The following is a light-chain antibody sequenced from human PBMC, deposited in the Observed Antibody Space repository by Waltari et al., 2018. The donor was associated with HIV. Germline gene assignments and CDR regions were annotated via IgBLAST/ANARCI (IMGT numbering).Light chain of an antibody. CDR3: QQYGTSPYT. CDR1: RSVSINY. CDR2: AAS. J-gene: IGKJ2*01. V-gene: IGKV3-20*01. Sequence: ENVLTQSPGTLSLSLGERATLSCRASRSVSINYLTWYQQRPGQAPRLLIYAASTRATAIPDRFSGSGAGTDFTLTISRLEPEDFAVYYCQQYGTSPYTFGQGTKVGI.